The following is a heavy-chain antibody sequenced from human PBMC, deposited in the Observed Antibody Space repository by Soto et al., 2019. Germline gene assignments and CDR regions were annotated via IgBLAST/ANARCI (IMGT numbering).Heavy chain of an antibody. CDR2: IYPADSDT. V-gene: IGHV5-51*01. J-gene: IGHJ5*01. CDR3: ARNGSSHGYSDS. CDR1: GYSFTSYW. Sequence: GESLKISCKASGYSFTSYWIGWVRHMPGKGLEWMGIIYPADSDTRYSPSFQGQVTISADRSTTTAYLQWRRLKASDTAIYYCARNGSSHGYSDSWGQGTLVTASS. D-gene: IGHD5-18*01.